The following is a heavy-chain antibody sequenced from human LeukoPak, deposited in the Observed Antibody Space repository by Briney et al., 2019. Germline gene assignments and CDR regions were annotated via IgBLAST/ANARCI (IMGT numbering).Heavy chain of an antibody. CDR1: GYSFTSYW. CDR2: IYPGDSDT. J-gene: IGHJ4*02. D-gene: IGHD5-24*01. CDR3: ARLQFFSSPVDY. Sequence: GESLKISGMGSGYSFTSYWIGWVRPMPGKGLEWMGIIYPGDSDTRYSRSFQGQVTISADKSISTAYLQWSSLKASDTAMYYCARLQFFSSPVDYWGQGTLVTVSS. V-gene: IGHV5-51*01.